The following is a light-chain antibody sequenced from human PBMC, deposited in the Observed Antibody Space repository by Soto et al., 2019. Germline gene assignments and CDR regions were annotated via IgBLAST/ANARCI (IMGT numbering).Light chain of an antibody. CDR2: GAS. J-gene: IGKJ1*01. CDR1: QSVHSR. V-gene: IGKV3-15*01. Sequence: EIALTQSPSRMLLPPGDAATLSCRPSQSVHSRLAWYQQKPGQAPRLLIYGASTRATGTPPRFRGSGSGTEFTLTISSLQSEDSAVYYCQQYDDCPPWTFGPGTKVDIK. CDR3: QQYDDCPPWT.